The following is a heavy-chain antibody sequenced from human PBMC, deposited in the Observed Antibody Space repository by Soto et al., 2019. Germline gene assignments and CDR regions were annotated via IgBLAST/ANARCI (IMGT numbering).Heavy chain of an antibody. CDR1: GYSFTTYW. J-gene: IGHJ6*02. Sequence: PGESLKISCKGSGYSFTTYWINWVRQMPGKGLEWMGIISPDDSDTRYSPSFQGQVTISADKSISTAYLQWSSLKASDTAMYYCARLQGDCSGGSCPYYYYYDMDVWGQGTTVTVSS. V-gene: IGHV5-51*01. D-gene: IGHD2-15*01. CDR2: ISPDDSDT. CDR3: ARLQGDCSGGSCPYYYYYDMDV.